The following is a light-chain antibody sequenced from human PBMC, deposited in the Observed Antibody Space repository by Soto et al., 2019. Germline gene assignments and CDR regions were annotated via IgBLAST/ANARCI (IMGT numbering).Light chain of an antibody. J-gene: IGLJ1*01. Sequence: QSVLTQPPSASGTPGQRVTISCPGSSSNIMSNTVNWYQVLPGKAPQLIIYEVTKRPSGVPDRFSGSKSGNTASLTVSGLQPEDEADYYCTSHAGFNNFYVFGTGTKVTVL. CDR1: SSNIMSNT. CDR2: EVT. CDR3: TSHAGFNNFYV. V-gene: IGLV1-44*01.